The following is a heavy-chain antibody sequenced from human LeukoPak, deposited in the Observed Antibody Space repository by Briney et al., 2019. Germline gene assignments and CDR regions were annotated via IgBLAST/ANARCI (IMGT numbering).Heavy chain of an antibody. Sequence: PGGSLRLSCAASGFTFSSSDMHWVRQATGKALEWVSAIGISGDTYYPGSVKGRFTISRENAKNSLYLQMNSLRAGDTAVYYCARDRYGYDSWGQGTLVTVSS. V-gene: IGHV3-13*01. J-gene: IGHJ4*02. D-gene: IGHD5-18*01. CDR1: GFTFSSSD. CDR2: IGISGDT. CDR3: ARDRYGYDS.